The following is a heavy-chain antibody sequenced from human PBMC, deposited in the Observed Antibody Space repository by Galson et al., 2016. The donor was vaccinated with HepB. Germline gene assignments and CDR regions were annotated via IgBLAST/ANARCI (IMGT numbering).Heavy chain of an antibody. CDR1: GGSFSDYY. CDR2: IWYDGSNK. V-gene: IGHV3-33*08. D-gene: IGHD2-21*01. CDR3: AREEIVVASANYYCDY. J-gene: IGHJ4*02. Sequence: LSLTCAVYGGSFSDYYWSWIRQPPGKGLEWVAVIWYDGSNKYYADSVKGRFTISRDNSKNTLYLKMNSRRAEDTAVYYCAREEIVVASANYYCDYWGQGTLVTVSS.